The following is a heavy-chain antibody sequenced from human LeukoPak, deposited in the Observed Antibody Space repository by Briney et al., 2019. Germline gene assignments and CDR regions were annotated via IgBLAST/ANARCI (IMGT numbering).Heavy chain of an antibody. Sequence: QPGGSLRLPCAASRFTFTIYCMSWVRQSPGKALEWVANIKQDGSEKYYVDSVKGRFTISRDNTKKSLYLQMNSLRAEDTAVYYCARDQYYYDSSGYYYYFDYWGQGTLATVSS. D-gene: IGHD3-22*01. V-gene: IGHV3-7*04. J-gene: IGHJ4*02. CDR2: IKQDGSEK. CDR1: RFTFTIYC. CDR3: ARDQYYYDSSGYYYYFDY.